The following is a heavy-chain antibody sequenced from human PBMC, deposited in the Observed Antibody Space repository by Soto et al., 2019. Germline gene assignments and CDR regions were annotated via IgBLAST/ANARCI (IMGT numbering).Heavy chain of an antibody. CDR3: AGSEGGGAHD. J-gene: IGHJ4*02. CDR1: GYTFTIYV. D-gene: IGHD2-21*01. CDR2: INAGNGNT. V-gene: IGHV1-3*05. Sequence: QVQLVQSGAEEKKPGASVKVSCKASGYTFTIYVMHWVRQAPGQRLEWMGWINAGNGNTKYSQKFQGRVTITRDTAARRAYMVVSCLRSVDTAVYYCAGSEGGGAHDWGQGTLGTVS.